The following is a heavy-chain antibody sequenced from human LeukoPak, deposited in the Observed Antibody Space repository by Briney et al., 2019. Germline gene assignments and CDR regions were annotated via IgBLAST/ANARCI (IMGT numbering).Heavy chain of an antibody. Sequence: QPGGSLRLSCAVSGFTFGNYAMSWVRQAPGKGLEWVSGITGSGGNTYYTDSVRGRFTISRDNSKNTLYLQMNSLRAEDTAVYYCAKDLVVVPAAYQLNWFDPWGQGTLVTVSS. CDR1: GFTFGNYA. D-gene: IGHD2-2*01. CDR3: AKDLVVVPAAYQLNWFDP. V-gene: IGHV3-23*01. CDR2: ITGSGGNT. J-gene: IGHJ5*02.